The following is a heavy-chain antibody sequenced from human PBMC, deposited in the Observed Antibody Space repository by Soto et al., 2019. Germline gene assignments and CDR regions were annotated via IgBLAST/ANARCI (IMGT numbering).Heavy chain of an antibody. CDR1: GGSISSGGYY. J-gene: IGHJ5*02. CDR3: AREGPIMAWLDP. Sequence: TLSLTCAVSGGSISSGGYYWSWIRQHPGKGLEWIGYISYSGSTYYNPSLKSRVTISLDTSKNQFSLRLSSVTAADTAVYYGAREGPIMAWLDPWGQGTLVTVSS. V-gene: IGHV4-31*11. D-gene: IGHD3-16*01. CDR2: ISYSGST.